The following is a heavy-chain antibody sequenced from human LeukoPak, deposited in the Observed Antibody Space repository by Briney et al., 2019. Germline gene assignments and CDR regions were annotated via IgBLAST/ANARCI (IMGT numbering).Heavy chain of an antibody. D-gene: IGHD6-19*01. V-gene: IGHV4-59*08. Sequence: PSETLSLTCTVSGGSISSYYWSWIRQPPGKGLEWIGYIYYSGSTNYNPSLKSRVTISVDTSKNQFSLKLSSVTAADTAVYYCARYRRAVAGSRPFDYWGQGTLVTVSS. J-gene: IGHJ4*02. CDR1: GGSISSYY. CDR3: ARYRRAVAGSRPFDY. CDR2: IYYSGST.